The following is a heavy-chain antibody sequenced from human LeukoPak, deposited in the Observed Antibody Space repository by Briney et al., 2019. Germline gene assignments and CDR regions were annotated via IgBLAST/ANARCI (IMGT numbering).Heavy chain of an antibody. CDR3: AKQLGYCSDGSCYFPY. Sequence: GGSLRPSCAASGFTFSSYWMSWVRQAPGKGLEWVSAISNNGGYTYYADSVQGRFTISRDNSKSTLCLQMNSLRAEDTAVYYCAKQLGYCSDGSCYFPYWGQGTLVTVSS. CDR2: ISNNGGYT. D-gene: IGHD2-15*01. CDR1: GFTFSSYW. V-gene: IGHV3-23*01. J-gene: IGHJ4*02.